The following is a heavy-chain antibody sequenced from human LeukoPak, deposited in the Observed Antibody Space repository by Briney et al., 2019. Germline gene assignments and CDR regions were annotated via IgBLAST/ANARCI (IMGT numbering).Heavy chain of an antibody. CDR2: IYYSGST. V-gene: IGHV4-30-4*01. CDR1: GGSISSGDYY. CDR3: ASSITMIEDWYFDL. J-gene: IGHJ2*01. D-gene: IGHD3-22*01. Sequence: SQTLSLTCTVSGGSISSGDYYWSWIRQPPGKGLEWIGYIYYSGSTYYNPSLKSRVTISVDTSKNQFSLKLSSVTAADTAVYYCASSITMIEDWYFDLWGRGTLVTVSS.